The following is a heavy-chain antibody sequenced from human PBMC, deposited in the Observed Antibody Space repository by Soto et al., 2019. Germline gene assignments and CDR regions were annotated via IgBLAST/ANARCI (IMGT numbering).Heavy chain of an antibody. CDR1: GGSFSGYY. Sequence: PSETLSLTCAVYGGSFSGYYWSWIRQPPGEGLEWIGEINHSGSTNYNPSLKSRVTISVDTSKNQFSLKLSSVTAADTAVYYYARGRRDVVVVVAATGPVGGFDPWGQGTLVTVSS. V-gene: IGHV4-34*01. CDR2: INHSGST. J-gene: IGHJ5*02. D-gene: IGHD2-15*01. CDR3: ARGRRDVVVVVAATGPVGGFDP.